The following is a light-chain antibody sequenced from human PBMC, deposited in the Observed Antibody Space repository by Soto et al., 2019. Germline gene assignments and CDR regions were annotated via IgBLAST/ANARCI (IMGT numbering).Light chain of an antibody. V-gene: IGKV3-11*01. CDR1: QSVRSY. J-gene: IGKJ3*01. Sequence: EIVLTQSPATLSLSPGERATLSCRASQSVRSYLAWYQQKPGQTPRLLIYDAFNRATGIPARFSGSGSGTDFTLTISSLEPEDFAVYYCQQRGNWPQTFGPGTKEDI. CDR3: QQRGNWPQT. CDR2: DAF.